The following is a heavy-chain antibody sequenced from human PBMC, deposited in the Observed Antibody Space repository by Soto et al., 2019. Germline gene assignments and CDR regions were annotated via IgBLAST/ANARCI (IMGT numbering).Heavy chain of an antibody. J-gene: IGHJ4*02. CDR3: ARHRLELRGPFDY. D-gene: IGHD1-7*01. CDR1: GGTFSSYA. V-gene: IGHV1-69*13. CDR2: IIPIFGTA. Sequence: SVKVSCKASGGTFSSYAISWVRQAPGQGLEWMGGIIPIFGTANYAQKFQGRVTITADESTSTAYMELSSLRSEDTAVYYCARHRLELRGPFDYWGQGTLVTVSS.